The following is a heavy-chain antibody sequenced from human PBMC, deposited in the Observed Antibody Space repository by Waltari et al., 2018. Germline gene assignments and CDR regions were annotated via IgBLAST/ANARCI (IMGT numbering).Heavy chain of an antibody. V-gene: IGHV1-2*02. CDR3: ARDRRVYGSGNYYDLDN. D-gene: IGHD3-10*01. J-gene: IGHJ4*02. Sequence: QVQLVQSGAEVKKPGASVTVSCKASGYKFTDYYIHWVRQAPGQGLEWMGWSNPRTAGINYEESFQGRVTMSRDTSISTVYMDLNSLISDDTAVYYCARDRRVYGSGNYYDLDNWGQGTLVTVSS. CDR2: SNPRTAGI. CDR1: GYKFTDYY.